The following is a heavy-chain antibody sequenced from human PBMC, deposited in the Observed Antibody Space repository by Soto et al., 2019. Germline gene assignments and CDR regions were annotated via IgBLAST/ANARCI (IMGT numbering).Heavy chain of an antibody. V-gene: IGHV3-74*01. J-gene: IGHJ6*02. CDR2: INSAGSIT. CDR3: ARQEGAAFYYDGMDV. CDR1: GFTFSSYW. Sequence: EVQLVESGGGLVQPGGSLRLSCAASGFTFSSYWMHWVRQAPGKGLVWVSRINSAGSITSYADSVKGRFTISRDNAKNTLYLHMNSLRAEDTAVYYSARQEGAAFYYDGMDVWGQGTTVTVSS.